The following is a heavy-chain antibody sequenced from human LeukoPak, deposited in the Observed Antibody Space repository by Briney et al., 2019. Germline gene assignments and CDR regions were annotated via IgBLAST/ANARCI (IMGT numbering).Heavy chain of an antibody. D-gene: IGHD6-13*01. V-gene: IGHV4-4*07. CDR1: GAFISSYY. CDR2: IYTRGRP. Sequence: SETLSLTCTVSGAFISSYYRSWIRQPAGKGLEWIGRIYTRGRPNYHPSLKSRVTMSVDTSKNQFSLKLSSVTAADTAVYYCASDRGRSGSSGGIDYWGQGTLVTVSS. CDR3: ASDRGRSGSSGGIDY. J-gene: IGHJ4*02.